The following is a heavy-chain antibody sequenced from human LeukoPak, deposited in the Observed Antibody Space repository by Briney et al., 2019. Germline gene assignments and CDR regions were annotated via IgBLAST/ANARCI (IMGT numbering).Heavy chain of an antibody. Sequence: GASVKDSCKTSGDTFTDYYVHWVRQAPGQGVEWLAWINPDSGATNFAQRSEGRGSMTSGTSVNTVHMELNRLRSDDTAVYYCARDLCHGGSCFHFDSWGQGTLVTVSS. D-gene: IGHD2-15*01. CDR3: ARDLCHGGSCFHFDS. J-gene: IGHJ4*02. CDR1: GDTFTDYY. V-gene: IGHV1-2*02. CDR2: INPDSGAT.